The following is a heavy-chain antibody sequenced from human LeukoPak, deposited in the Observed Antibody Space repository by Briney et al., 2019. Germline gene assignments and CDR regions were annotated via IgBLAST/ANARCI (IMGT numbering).Heavy chain of an antibody. CDR3: AREPNYYDSSGYYPYYFDF. CDR1: GYTFTSYG. V-gene: IGHV1-18*01. CDR2: ISAYNGNT. D-gene: IGHD3-22*01. J-gene: IGHJ4*02. Sequence: ASVKVSCKASGYTFTSYGISWVRQAPGQGLEWMGWISAYNGNTNYAQKLQGRVTMTTDTSTSTAYMELGSLRSDDTAVYFCAREPNYYDSSGYYPYYFDFWGQGTLVTVSS.